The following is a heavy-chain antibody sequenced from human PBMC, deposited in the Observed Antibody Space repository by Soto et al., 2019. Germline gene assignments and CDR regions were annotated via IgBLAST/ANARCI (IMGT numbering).Heavy chain of an antibody. V-gene: IGHV4-34*01. J-gene: IGHJ4*02. CDR3: AREYYYDSSGYDYFDY. CDR2: INHSGST. CDR1: GGSFSGYY. Sequence: TSETLSLTCAVYGGSFSGYYWSWIRQPPGKGLAWIGEINHSGSTNYNPSLKSRVTISVDTSKNQFSLKLSSVTAADTAVYYCAREYYYDSSGYDYFDYWGQGTLVTVSS. D-gene: IGHD3-22*01.